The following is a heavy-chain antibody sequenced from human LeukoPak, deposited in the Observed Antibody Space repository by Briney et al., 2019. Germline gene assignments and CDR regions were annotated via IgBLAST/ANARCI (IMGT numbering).Heavy chain of an antibody. CDR3: AREGVGCSSTSCPSDI. CDR1: GYTFTSYY. CDR2: INPSGGST. V-gene: IGHV1-46*01. D-gene: IGHD2-2*01. Sequence: ASVKVSCKASGYTFTSYYIHWVRQVPGQGLEWMGIINPSGGSTSYAQKFQGRVTITTDESTSTAYMELSSLRSEDTAVYYCAREGVGCSSTSCPSDIWGQGTMVTVSS. J-gene: IGHJ3*02.